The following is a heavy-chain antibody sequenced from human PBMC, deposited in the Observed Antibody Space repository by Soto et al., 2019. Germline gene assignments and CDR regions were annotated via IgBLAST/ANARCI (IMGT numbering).Heavy chain of an antibody. Sequence: GASVKVSCKASGYTFIAYHIHWVRQAPGQGLEWMGWIDPNSGGTNYAQKFQGRVIMTGATSISTAYMALSRLKSDDTAVYYCARRYRGYDWVGWFDPWGQGTLVTVSS. J-gene: IGHJ5*02. V-gene: IGHV1-2*02. D-gene: IGHD5-12*01. CDR2: IDPNSGGT. CDR3: ARRYRGYDWVGWFDP. CDR1: GYTFIAYH.